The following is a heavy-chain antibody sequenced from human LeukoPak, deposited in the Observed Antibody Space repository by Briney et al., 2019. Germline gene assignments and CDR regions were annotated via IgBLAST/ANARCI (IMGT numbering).Heavy chain of an antibody. Sequence: ASVKVSCTASGYTFTGYYMHWVRQAPGQGLEWMGWINPSGGSTSYAQKFQGRVTMTRDTSTSTVYMELSSLRSEDTAVYYCARDRYYYDSSGFPDAFDIWGQGTMVTVFS. CDR3: ARDRYYYDSSGFPDAFDI. CDR1: GYTFTGYY. D-gene: IGHD3-22*01. CDR2: INPSGGST. J-gene: IGHJ3*02. V-gene: IGHV1-46*01.